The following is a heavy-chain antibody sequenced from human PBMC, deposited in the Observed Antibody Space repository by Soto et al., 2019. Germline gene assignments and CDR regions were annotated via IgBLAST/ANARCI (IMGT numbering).Heavy chain of an antibody. J-gene: IGHJ4*02. CDR3: ARGGTYADYDDY. V-gene: IGHV4-30-2*01. Sequence: SETLSLTCAVAYASITSGGYCWSWIRQPPGKGLEWIGYIYHSGSTYYNPSLKSRVTISVDRSKNQFSLKRSSVTAADTAVYYWARGGTYADYDDYWGQGTLVTVSS. D-gene: IGHD4-17*01. CDR1: YASITSGGYC. CDR2: IYHSGST.